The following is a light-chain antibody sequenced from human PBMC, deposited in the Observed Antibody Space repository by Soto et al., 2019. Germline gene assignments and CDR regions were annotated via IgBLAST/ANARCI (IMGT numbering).Light chain of an antibody. CDR2: GAS. CDR3: QQYYISPAT. V-gene: IGKV3-20*01. J-gene: IGKJ2*01. CDR1: QSVGSNY. Sequence: EIVLTQSPGTLSLSPGDRATLSCRASQSVGSNYLAWYQQKPGQAPRVLIHGASTRATGIPERFSGSGSGTDFTLTISSLEPEDFAVYHCQQYYISPATFGQGTKLEIK.